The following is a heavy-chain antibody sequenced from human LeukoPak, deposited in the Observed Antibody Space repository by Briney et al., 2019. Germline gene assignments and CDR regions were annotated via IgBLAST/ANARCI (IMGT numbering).Heavy chain of an antibody. CDR3: ARDWGTSSLYLVN. D-gene: IGHD6-6*01. Sequence: GGSLRLSCAASAFTFSSNGMHWVRQAPGKGMEWVAFIQNDGNNKKYADSVKGRFTISRDNSKNTLYLQMNSLRAEDTAVYYCARDWGTSSLYLVNWGQGTLVTVSS. CDR2: IQNDGNNK. CDR1: AFTFSSNG. J-gene: IGHJ4*02. V-gene: IGHV3-30*02.